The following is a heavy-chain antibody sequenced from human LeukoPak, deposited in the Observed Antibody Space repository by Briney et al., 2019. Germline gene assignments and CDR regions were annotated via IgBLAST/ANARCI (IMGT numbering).Heavy chain of an antibody. CDR1: GFTFSSFN. V-gene: IGHV3-7*01. CDR3: ARGGCSGGSCYSIYYYYMDV. D-gene: IGHD2-15*01. CDR2: IKQDGSEK. Sequence: GGSLRLSCAASGFTFSSFNMNWVRQAPGKGLEWVANIKQDGSEKYYVDSVKGRFTISRDNAKNSLYLQMNSLRAEDTAVYYCARGGCSGGSCYSIYYYYMDVWGKGTTVTISS. J-gene: IGHJ6*03.